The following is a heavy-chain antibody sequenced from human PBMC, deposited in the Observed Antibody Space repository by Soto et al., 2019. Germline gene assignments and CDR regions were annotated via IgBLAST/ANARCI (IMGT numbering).Heavy chain of an antibody. CDR1: GGTFSDYV. CDR2: IIAMSGTV. J-gene: IGHJ5*02. D-gene: IGHD6-13*01. V-gene: IGHV1-69*01. Sequence: QGQLVQSGSEVKRPGSSVRVSCKAVGGTFSDYVISWVRQAPGQGLEWMGGIIAMSGTVNNAQKFQDRVTITADESTSTAYMELSSLRSEDTAIYYCAREAGYNWFDPWGQGTLVTVSS. CDR3: AREAGYNWFDP.